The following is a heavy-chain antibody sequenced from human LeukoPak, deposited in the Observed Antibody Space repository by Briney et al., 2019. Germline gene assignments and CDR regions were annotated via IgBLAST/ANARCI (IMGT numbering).Heavy chain of an antibody. D-gene: IGHD3-22*01. CDR3: ARGYYYDSSGLPQAYFQH. Sequence: ASVKVSCKASGYTFTSYGISWVRQAPGQGLEWMGWISAYNGNTNYAQKLQGRVTMTIDTSTSTAYMELRSLRSDDTAVYYCARGYYYDSSGLPQAYFQHWGQGTLVTVSS. J-gene: IGHJ1*01. CDR2: ISAYNGNT. CDR1: GYTFTSYG. V-gene: IGHV1-18*01.